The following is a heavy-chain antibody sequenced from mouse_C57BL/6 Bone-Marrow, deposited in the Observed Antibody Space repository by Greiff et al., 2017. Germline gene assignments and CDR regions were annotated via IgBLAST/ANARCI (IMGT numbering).Heavy chain of an antibody. V-gene: IGHV1-67*01. CDR3: YYYDCWWAY. CDR2: ISTYYGDA. Sequence: QVQLLQSGPELVRPGVSVKISCKGSGFTFTDYAMHWVKQGHATSLEWIGVISTYYGDASYNQKFTDKATMTVYKSTSTAYMELARLTSEDSADWIYYYYDCWWAYWGQGTLVTVSA. CDR1: GFTFTDYA. D-gene: IGHD2-4*01. J-gene: IGHJ3*01.